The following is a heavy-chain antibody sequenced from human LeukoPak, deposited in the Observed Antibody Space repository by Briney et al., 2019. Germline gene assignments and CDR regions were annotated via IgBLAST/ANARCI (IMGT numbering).Heavy chain of an antibody. CDR3: ARDPSEYQKGSGYGSGARRGYYYYGMDV. D-gene: IGHD3-10*01. V-gene: IGHV4-31*03. CDR2: IYYSGST. CDR1: GGSISSGGYY. J-gene: IGHJ6*02. Sequence: SETLSLTCTVSGGSISSGGYYWSWIRQHPGKGLEWIGYIYYSGSTYYNPSLKSRVTISVDTSKNQFSLKLSSVTAADTAVYYCARDPSEYQKGSGYGSGARRGYYYYGMDVWGQGTTVTVSS.